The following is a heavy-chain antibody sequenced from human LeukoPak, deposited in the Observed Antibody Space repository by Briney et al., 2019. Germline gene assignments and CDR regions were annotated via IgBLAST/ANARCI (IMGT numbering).Heavy chain of an antibody. V-gene: IGHV3-7*01. CDR1: GFLFSRYW. CDR3: ARDHSSSWYPGNWFDP. CDR2: IKEDGSEK. J-gene: IGHJ5*02. D-gene: IGHD6-13*01. Sequence: GGSLRLSCAASGFLFSRYWMSWVRQAPGKGLEWVASIKEDGSEKYYVESMKGRFTISRDNVKNSLYLQINSLRAEDTAVYYCARDHSSSWYPGNWFDPWGQGTLVTVSS.